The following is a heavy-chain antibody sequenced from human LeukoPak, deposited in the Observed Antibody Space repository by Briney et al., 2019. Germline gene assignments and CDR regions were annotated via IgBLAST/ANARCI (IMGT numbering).Heavy chain of an antibody. CDR2: ISYDGNTI. CDR3: ARSGGLQKFDY. V-gene: IGHV3-30-3*01. J-gene: IGHJ4*02. D-gene: IGHD4-11*01. Sequence: GSLRLSCAASGFTFSNHALHWVRQAPGKGLQWVAVISYDGNTIHYADSVKGRFIISRDTSKNTLYLQMNSLRAEDTAVYYCARSGGLQKFDYWGQGTLVTVSS. CDR1: GFTFSNHA.